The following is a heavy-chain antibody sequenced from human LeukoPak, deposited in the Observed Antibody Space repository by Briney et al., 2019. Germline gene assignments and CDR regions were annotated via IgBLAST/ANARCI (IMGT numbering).Heavy chain of an antibody. J-gene: IGHJ5*02. V-gene: IGHV1-2*04. CDR1: GYTFTGYY. CDR3: ARAGRGQTGTYNWFDP. D-gene: IGHD1-7*01. CDR2: INPNSGGT. Sequence: GASVKVSCKASGYTFTGYYMHWVRQAPGQGLEWMGWINPNSGGTNYAQKFQGWVTMTRDTSISTAYMELSRLRSDDTAVYYCARAGRGQTGTYNWFDPWGQGTLVTVYS.